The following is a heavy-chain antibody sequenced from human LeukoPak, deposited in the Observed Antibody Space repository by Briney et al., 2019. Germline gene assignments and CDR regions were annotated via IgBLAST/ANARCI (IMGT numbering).Heavy chain of an antibody. V-gene: IGHV3-21*01. CDR2: ISSTGSYI. D-gene: IGHD6-13*01. J-gene: IGHJ3*01. CDR3: ASPYSTSWNDAYDV. Sequence: GGSLRLSCAASGFSFNTYTMNWVRQAPRRGLEWVASISSTGSYIYYADSVRGRFTISRDNAENSLYLQMNNLRAEDTAVFYCASPYSTSWNDAYDVWGQGTMVTVSS. CDR1: GFSFNTYT.